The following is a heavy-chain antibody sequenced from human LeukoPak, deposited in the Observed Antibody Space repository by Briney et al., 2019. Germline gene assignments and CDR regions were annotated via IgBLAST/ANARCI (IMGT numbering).Heavy chain of an antibody. V-gene: IGHV1-69*05. CDR3: ARSRDPDSGSPDYY. CDR2: IIPIFGTA. J-gene: IGHJ4*02. Sequence: SSVKVSCKASGGTFSSYAISWVRQAPGQGLEWMGGIIPIFGTANYAQKFQGGVTITTDESTSTAYMELSSLRSEDTAVYYCARSRDPDSGSPDYYWGQGTLVTASS. D-gene: IGHD1-26*01. CDR1: GGTFSSYA.